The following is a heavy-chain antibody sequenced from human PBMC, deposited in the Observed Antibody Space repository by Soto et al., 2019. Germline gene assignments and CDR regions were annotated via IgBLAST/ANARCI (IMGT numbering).Heavy chain of an antibody. D-gene: IGHD6-13*01. J-gene: IGHJ6*02. CDR3: SKGDPQQLPSYYFYYYGMDV. Sequence: PGGSLRLSCAASGFTFDDYAMHWVRQAPGKGLEWVSGISWNSGSIGYADSVKGRFTISRDNSKNTVYLQMNTLRAEDTAVYYCSKGDPQQLPSYYFYYYGMDVWGQGTTVTVSS. V-gene: IGHV3-9*01. CDR1: GFTFDDYA. CDR2: ISWNSGSI.